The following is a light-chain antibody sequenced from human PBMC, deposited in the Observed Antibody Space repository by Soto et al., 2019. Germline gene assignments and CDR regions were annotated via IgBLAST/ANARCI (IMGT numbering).Light chain of an antibody. CDR2: DDN. CDR1: SSDIGAYNF. CDR3: TSWTTSTTMI. V-gene: IGLV2-14*03. Sequence: QSALTQPASVSGSPGQSITISCTGTSSDIGAYNFVSWYQQQPGKAPKLMLYDDNIRPSGVSNRFSGSKSGNTAALTISGLQDEDEADYYCTSWTTSTTMIFGGGTQLTVL. J-gene: IGLJ2*01.